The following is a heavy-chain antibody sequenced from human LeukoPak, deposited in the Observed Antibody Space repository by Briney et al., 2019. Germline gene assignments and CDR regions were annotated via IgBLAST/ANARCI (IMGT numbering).Heavy chain of an antibody. D-gene: IGHD2-2*02. CDR3: ARGYCSTSNCYKNWFDP. V-gene: IGHV3-64*01. J-gene: IGHJ5*02. CDR1: GFTFSSYV. Sequence: PGGSLRLSCAASGFTFSSYVMHWVRQAPGKGLEYVSGISSNGGTTYYANSVEGTFTISRDNSKNTLSLQMGSLRVEDMAVYYCARGYCSTSNCYKNWFDPWGQGTLVTVSA. CDR2: ISSNGGTT.